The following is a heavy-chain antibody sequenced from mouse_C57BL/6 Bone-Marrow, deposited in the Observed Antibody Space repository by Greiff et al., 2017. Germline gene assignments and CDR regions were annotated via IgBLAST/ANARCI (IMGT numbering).Heavy chain of an antibody. J-gene: IGHJ1*03. CDR1: GYTFTSYW. Sequence: QVQLQQPGAELVKPGASVKMSCKASGYTFTSYWITWVKQRPGQGLEWIGDIYPGSGSTNYNEKFKSKATLTVDTSSSTAYMQLSSLTSEDSAVYYCAREDYYYSGSSWRVYWYFDVWGTGTTVTVSS. CDR2: IYPGSGST. D-gene: IGHD1-1*01. CDR3: AREDYYYSGSSWRVYWYFDV. V-gene: IGHV1-55*01.